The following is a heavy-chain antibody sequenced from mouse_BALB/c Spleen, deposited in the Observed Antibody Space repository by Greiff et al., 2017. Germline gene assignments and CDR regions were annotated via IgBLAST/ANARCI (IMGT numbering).Heavy chain of an antibody. V-gene: IGHV5-12-2*01. CDR2: ISNGGGST. CDR1: GFTFSSYT. CDR3: ARHDDYDGPAS. J-gene: IGHJ3*01. Sequence: DVMLVESGGGLVQPGGSLKLSCAASGFTFSSYTMSWVRQTPEKRLEWVAYISNGGGSTYYPDTVKGRFTISRDNAKNTLYLQMSSLKSEDTAMYYCARHDDYDGPASWGQGTLVTVSA. D-gene: IGHD2-4*01.